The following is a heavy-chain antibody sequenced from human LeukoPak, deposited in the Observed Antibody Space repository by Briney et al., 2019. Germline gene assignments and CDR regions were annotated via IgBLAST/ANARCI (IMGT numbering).Heavy chain of an antibody. Sequence: SETLSLTCTVSGGSMNNYYWSWFRPPPGKGLEWIAYVYQTGDTRYNPSLKSRVSISLDTSKTQFSLQLRSVTATDTAVYYCARHPFSAPFDSWGQGILVTVSS. V-gene: IGHV4-59*08. D-gene: IGHD6-19*01. CDR3: ARHPFSAPFDS. CDR2: VYQTGDT. CDR1: GGSMNNYY. J-gene: IGHJ4*02.